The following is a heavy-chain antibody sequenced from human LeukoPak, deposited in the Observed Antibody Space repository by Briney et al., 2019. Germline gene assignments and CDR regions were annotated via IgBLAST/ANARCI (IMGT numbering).Heavy chain of an antibody. V-gene: IGHV2-5*05. J-gene: IGHJ4*02. CDR3: AHSLSFIAAAPFDY. CDR2: IYWDDDK. D-gene: IGHD6-13*01. Sequence: SGPTLVKPTQTLTLTCTFSGFSLSTSGVGVGWIRQPPGKALEWLALIYWDDDKRYGPSLKSRLTITKDTSKNQVVLTMTNMDPVDTATYYCAHSLSFIAAAPFDYWGQGTLVTVSS. CDR1: GFSLSTSGVG.